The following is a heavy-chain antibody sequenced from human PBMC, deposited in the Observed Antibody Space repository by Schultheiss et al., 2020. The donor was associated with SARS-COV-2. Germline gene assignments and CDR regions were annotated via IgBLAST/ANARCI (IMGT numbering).Heavy chain of an antibody. CDR2: INHSGST. J-gene: IGHJ4*02. CDR1: GGSISSSNW. D-gene: IGHD6-6*01. Sequence: SETLSLTCAVSGGSISSSNWWSWIRQPPGKGLEWIGEINHSGSTNYNPSLKSRVTISVDTSKNQFSLKLSSVTAADTAVYYCAREGVKGIAARLGPRGTYYFDYWGQGTLVTVSS. CDR3: AREGVKGIAARLGPRGTYYFDY. V-gene: IGHV4-4*02.